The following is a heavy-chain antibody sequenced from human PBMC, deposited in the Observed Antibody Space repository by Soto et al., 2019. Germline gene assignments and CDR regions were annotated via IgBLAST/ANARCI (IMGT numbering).Heavy chain of an antibody. CDR2: ISGSGSTI. Sequence: GGSLRLSCAASGFTFSSYAVSWVRQAPGKGPEWISSISGSGSTIFYADSVKGRFTISRDNSKNTLYLQMSSLRAEDTAVYYCAKVFYYYDSSGYYYFDYWGQGTLVTV. CDR1: GFTFSSYA. V-gene: IGHV3-23*01. D-gene: IGHD3-22*01. CDR3: AKVFYYYDSSGYYYFDY. J-gene: IGHJ4*02.